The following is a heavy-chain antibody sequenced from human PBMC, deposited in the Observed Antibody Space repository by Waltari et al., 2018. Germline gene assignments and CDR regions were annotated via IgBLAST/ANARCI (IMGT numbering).Heavy chain of an antibody. V-gene: IGHV3-30*02. CDR1: GFTFSSYG. Sequence: QVQLVESGGGVVQPGGSQRLSCAASGFTFSSYGMHWVRQAPGKGLEWVAFIRYDGSNKYYADSVKGRFTISRDNSKNTLYLQMNSLRAEDTAVYYCAKVASVGYCSSTSCLSDYWGQGTLVTVSS. D-gene: IGHD2-2*01. CDR2: IRYDGSNK. CDR3: AKVASVGYCSSTSCLSDY. J-gene: IGHJ4*02.